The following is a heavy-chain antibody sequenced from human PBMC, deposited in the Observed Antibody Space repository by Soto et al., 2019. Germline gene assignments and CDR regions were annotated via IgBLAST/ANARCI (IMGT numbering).Heavy chain of an antibody. Sequence: QVQLVESGGGVVQPGRSLRLSCAASGFTFSSYAMHWVRQAPGKGLEWVAVISYDGSNKYYADSVKGRFTISRDNSKNTLYLQMNSLRAEDTAVYYCARLWFGELSKDDYWGHGTLVTVSS. V-gene: IGHV3-30-3*01. D-gene: IGHD3-10*01. CDR3: ARLWFGELSKDDY. J-gene: IGHJ4*01. CDR1: GFTFSSYA. CDR2: ISYDGSNK.